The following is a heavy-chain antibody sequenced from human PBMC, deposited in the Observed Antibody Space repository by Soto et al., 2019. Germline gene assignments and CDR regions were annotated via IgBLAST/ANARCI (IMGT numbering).Heavy chain of an antibody. V-gene: IGHV1-18*01. CDR2: VSYYNGNT. CDR1: EDIFNNFG. J-gene: IGHJ4*02. D-gene: IGHD2-15*01. CDR3: ARDLTRFCSGGSCPFSM. Sequence: QAQLVQSGAEVKKPGASVKVACTASEDIFNNFGITWVRQAPGQGLEWLGWVSYYNGNTNYAHRLQGRVFMTTDTATSTAYLELRGLTFNDTAVYYCARDLTRFCSGGSCPFSMWGQGTQVIVSS.